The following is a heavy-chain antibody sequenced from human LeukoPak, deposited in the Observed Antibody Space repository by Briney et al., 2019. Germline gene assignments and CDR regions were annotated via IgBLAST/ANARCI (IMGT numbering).Heavy chain of an antibody. D-gene: IGHD3-22*01. J-gene: IGHJ5*02. CDR1: GFTFGDFP. Sequence: GGSLRLSCTASGFTFGDFPMRWFRQAPGKGLEWVANIKQDGSEKYYVDSVKGRFTISRDNAKNSLYLQMNSLRAEDTAVYYCARGPIYYDSREVYFDPWGQGTLVTVSS. CDR3: ARGPIYYDSREVYFDP. CDR2: IKQDGSEK. V-gene: IGHV3-7*01.